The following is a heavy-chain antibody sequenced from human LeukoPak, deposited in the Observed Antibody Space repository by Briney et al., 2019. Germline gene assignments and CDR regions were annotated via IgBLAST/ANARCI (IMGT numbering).Heavy chain of an antibody. CDR2: IYYSGST. CDR1: GGSISSYY. V-gene: IGHV4-59*08. D-gene: IGHD5-24*01. CDR3: ARHHGYSLWYFDY. Sequence: PSETLSLTCTVSGGSISSYYWSWIRQSPGKGPEWIGYIYYSGSTNYNPSVKSRVTISVDTSKNQFSLKLSSVTAADPAVYYCARHHGYSLWYFDYWGQGTLVTVS. J-gene: IGHJ4*02.